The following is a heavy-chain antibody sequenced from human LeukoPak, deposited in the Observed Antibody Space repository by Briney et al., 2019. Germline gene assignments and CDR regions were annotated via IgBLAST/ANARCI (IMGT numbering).Heavy chain of an antibody. CDR1: GFSFSTHK. CDR2: ISYDGTKI. J-gene: IGHJ1*01. Sequence: GGSLRLSWAASGFSFSTHKMNWVRQAPDKGLEWVGVISYDGTKIYYADSAKGRFTISRDNSKNMVYLQMNSLRAEDTALYYCARDSVKLPGISYFDNWGQGTLVTVSS. V-gene: IGHV3-30-3*01. D-gene: IGHD3-3*02. CDR3: ARDSVKLPGISYFDN.